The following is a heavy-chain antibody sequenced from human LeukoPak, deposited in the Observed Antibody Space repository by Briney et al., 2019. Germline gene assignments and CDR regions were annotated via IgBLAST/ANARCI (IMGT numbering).Heavy chain of an antibody. J-gene: IGHJ5*02. Sequence: ASVKVSCKASGGTFSSYAISWVRQAPGQGLEWMGRIIPILGIANSAQKFQGRVTITADKSTSTAYMELSSLRSEDTAVYYCARSVVVVAAGNWFDPWGQGTLVTVSS. V-gene: IGHV1-69*04. CDR1: GGTFSSYA. CDR2: IIPILGIA. CDR3: ARSVVVVAAGNWFDP. D-gene: IGHD2-15*01.